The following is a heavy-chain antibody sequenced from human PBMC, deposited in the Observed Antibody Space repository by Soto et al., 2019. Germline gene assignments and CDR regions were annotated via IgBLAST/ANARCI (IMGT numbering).Heavy chain of an antibody. D-gene: IGHD3-16*01. Sequence: SGPTLVNPTQTLTLTCTFSGFSLSTTGVGVSWIRQPPGKALEWLALIYWHDDKRYSPSLKSRLAITKDTSKNQVVLTMTNVDPVDTATYYCAHRGGATVGLYYFDYWGQGALVTVSS. J-gene: IGHJ4*02. V-gene: IGHV2-5*01. CDR1: GFSLSTTGVG. CDR3: AHRGGATVGLYYFDY. CDR2: IYWHDDK.